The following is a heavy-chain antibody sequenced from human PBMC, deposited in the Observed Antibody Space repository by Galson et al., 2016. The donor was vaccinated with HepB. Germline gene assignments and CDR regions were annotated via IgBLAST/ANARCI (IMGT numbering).Heavy chain of an antibody. CDR3: ARGGDFWSGYFFQD. D-gene: IGHD3-3*01. CDR2: TNPNSGDT. J-gene: IGHJ1*01. V-gene: IGHV1-2*02. CDR1: GYRFTGYY. Sequence: SVKVSCKASGYRFTGYYIHWVRQAPGQGLEWLGWTNPNSGDTDYAQSIQDRVTVTRDTSIRTAYLALSRLTSDDTAVYYCARGGDFWSGYFFQDWGQGTPVSVIS.